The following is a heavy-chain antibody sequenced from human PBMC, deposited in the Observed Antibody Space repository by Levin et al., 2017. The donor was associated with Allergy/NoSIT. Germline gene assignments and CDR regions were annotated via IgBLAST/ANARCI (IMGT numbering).Heavy chain of an antibody. CDR1: GYSFTSYW. J-gene: IGHJ4*02. CDR2: IYPGDSDT. CDR3: AMGDNSLYYPGFDY. Sequence: PGESLKISCATSGYSFTSYWIAWVRQMPGKGLEWMGIIYPGDSDTKYSPSFQGQVTISADKSISTAYLQWRSLKASDTAMYYCAMGDNSLYYPGFDYWGQGSLVTVSS. V-gene: IGHV5-51*01. D-gene: IGHD3-22*01.